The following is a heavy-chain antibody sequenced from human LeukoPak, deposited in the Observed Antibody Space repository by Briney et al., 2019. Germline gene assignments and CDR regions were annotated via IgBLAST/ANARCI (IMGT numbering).Heavy chain of an antibody. CDR3: ARDPSYDFWSGYYSYFDY. Sequence: NSGGSLRLSCAASGFTFSSYSMNWVRQAPGKGLEWVSSISSSSSYIYYADSVKGRFTISRDNAKNSLYLQMNSLRAEDTAVYYCARDPSYDFWSGYYSYFDYWGQGTLVTGPS. V-gene: IGHV3-21*01. J-gene: IGHJ4*02. CDR1: GFTFSSYS. CDR2: ISSSSSYI. D-gene: IGHD3-3*01.